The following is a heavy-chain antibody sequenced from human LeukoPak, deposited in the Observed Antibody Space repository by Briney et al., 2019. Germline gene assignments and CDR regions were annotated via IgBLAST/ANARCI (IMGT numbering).Heavy chain of an antibody. Sequence: PSETLSLTCTVSGGSISSGSYYWGWIRQPPGKGLEWIGSIYSSGSTYYNPSLRSRVTISVDAPNNQFSLKLSSVTAADTALYYCARHLYNDYGAFNYWGQGTLVTVSS. V-gene: IGHV4-39*01. D-gene: IGHD4-17*01. J-gene: IGHJ4*02. CDR2: IYSSGST. CDR3: ARHLYNDYGAFNY. CDR1: GGSISSGSYY.